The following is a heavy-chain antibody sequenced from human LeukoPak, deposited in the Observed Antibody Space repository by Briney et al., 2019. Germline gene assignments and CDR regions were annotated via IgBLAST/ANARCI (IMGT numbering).Heavy chain of an antibody. J-gene: IGHJ4*02. CDR2: IYTSGST. D-gene: IGHD3-22*01. CDR1: GGSISSYY. Sequence: SETLSLTCTVSGGSISSYYWSWIQQPAGKGLEWIGRIYTSGSTNYNPSLKSRVTMSVDTSKNQFSLKLSSVTAADTAVYYCARANYDSSGYPFDYWGQGTLVTVSS. V-gene: IGHV4-4*07. CDR3: ARANYDSSGYPFDY.